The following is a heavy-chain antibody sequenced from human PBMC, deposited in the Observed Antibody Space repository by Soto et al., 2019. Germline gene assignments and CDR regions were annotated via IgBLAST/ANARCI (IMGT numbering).Heavy chain of an antibody. D-gene: IGHD1-26*01. CDR2: IKSKTDGGTT. CDR3: TPDASRIVGAAEFAY. J-gene: IGHJ4*02. Sequence: EVQLVESGGGLVKPGGSLRLSCAASGFTFSNAWMNWVRQAPGKGLEWVGRIKSKTDGGTTDYAAPVKGRFTSSRDDSKNTLYLQMNSLKTEDTAVYYCTPDASRIVGAAEFAYWGQGTLVTVSS. V-gene: IGHV3-15*07. CDR1: GFTFSNAW.